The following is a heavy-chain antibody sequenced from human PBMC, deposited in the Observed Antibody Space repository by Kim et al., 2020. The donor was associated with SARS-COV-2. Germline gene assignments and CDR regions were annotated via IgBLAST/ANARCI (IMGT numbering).Heavy chain of an antibody. D-gene: IGHD2-21*02. CDR2: IWYDGSNK. CDR3: AKERDVVVTGIFNSYGMDV. J-gene: IGHJ6*02. CDR1: GFTFSSYG. V-gene: IGHV3-33*06. Sequence: GGSLRLSCAASGFTFSSYGMQWVRQAPGKGLEWVAVIWYDGSNKYYADSVKGRFTISRDNSKNTLYLQMNSLRAEDTAVYYCAKERDVVVTGIFNSYGMDVWGQGTTVTVSS.